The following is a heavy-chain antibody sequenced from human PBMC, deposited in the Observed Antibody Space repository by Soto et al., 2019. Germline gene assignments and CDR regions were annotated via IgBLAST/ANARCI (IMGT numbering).Heavy chain of an antibody. CDR1: GFTFDDYA. Sequence: GGSLRLSCAASGFTFDDYAMHWVRQAPGKGLEWVSGISWNSGSIGYADSVKGRFTISRDNAKNSLYLQMNSLRAEDTALYYCAKDIVVRGVYYYYYMDVWGKGTTVTVSS. CDR2: ISWNSGSI. CDR3: AKDIVVRGVYYYYYMDV. V-gene: IGHV3-9*01. D-gene: IGHD3-10*01. J-gene: IGHJ6*03.